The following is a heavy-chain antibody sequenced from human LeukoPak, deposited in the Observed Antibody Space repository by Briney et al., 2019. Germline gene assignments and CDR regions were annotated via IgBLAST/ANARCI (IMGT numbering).Heavy chain of an antibody. CDR2: ISGSGGST. V-gene: IGHV3-23*01. CDR1: GFTFSSYA. CDR3: AKVGSSWYGGAYYFDY. D-gene: IGHD6-13*01. Sequence: GGSLRLSCAASGFTFSSYAMSWVRQAPGKGLEWVSPISGSGGSTYYADSVKGRFTISRDNSKDTLYLQMSSLRAEDTAVYYCAKVGSSWYGGAYYFDYWGQGTLVTVSS. J-gene: IGHJ4*02.